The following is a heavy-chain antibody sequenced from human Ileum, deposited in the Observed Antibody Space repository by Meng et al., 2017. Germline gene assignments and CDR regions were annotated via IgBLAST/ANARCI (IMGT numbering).Heavy chain of an antibody. Sequence: QVPLQESVPRLVKPSGTLSLTCAGSGTWWSWVRQPPGKGLEWIGEIFQSGRTNYNPSLKSRVTISIDKSKSQISLQLSAVTAADTAVYSCATSNDRDVYYLGYWGQGTLVTVSS. D-gene: IGHD3-22*01. V-gene: IGHV4-4*02. CDR1: GTW. CDR3: ATSNDRDVYYLGY. J-gene: IGHJ4*02. CDR2: IFQSGRT.